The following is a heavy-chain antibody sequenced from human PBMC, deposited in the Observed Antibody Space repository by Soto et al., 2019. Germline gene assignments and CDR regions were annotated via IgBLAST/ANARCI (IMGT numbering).Heavy chain of an antibody. J-gene: IGHJ6*02. CDR2: IIPIFGTA. CDR3: ALPPRGSYYFHLSYYYYGMDV. Sequence: QVQLVQSGAEVKKPGSSVKVSCKASGGTFSSYAISWVRQAPGQGLEWMGGIIPIFGTANYAQKFQGRVTITADESTSTAYMELSSLRSEDTAVYYCALPPRGSYYFHLSYYYYGMDVWGQGTTVTVSS. D-gene: IGHD1-26*01. CDR1: GGTFSSYA. V-gene: IGHV1-69*01.